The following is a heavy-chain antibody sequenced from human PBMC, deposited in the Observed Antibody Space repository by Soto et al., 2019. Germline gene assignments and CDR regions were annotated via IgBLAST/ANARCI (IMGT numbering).Heavy chain of an antibody. Sequence: QLQLQESGPGLVKPSETLSLTCTVSGGSISSSSYYWGWIRQPPGKGLEWIGSIYYSGSTYYNPSLKSRVTRSVDTSKNQYAQKLSSMTAADTAVYYCAREQGSAHPYDSSGYYFDYWGQATLVTVSS. D-gene: IGHD3-22*01. CDR2: IYYSGST. CDR3: AREQGSAHPYDSSGYYFDY. V-gene: IGHV4-39*02. CDR1: GGSISSSSYY. J-gene: IGHJ4*02.